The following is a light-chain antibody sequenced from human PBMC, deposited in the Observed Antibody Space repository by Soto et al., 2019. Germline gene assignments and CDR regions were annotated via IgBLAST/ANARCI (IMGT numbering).Light chain of an antibody. CDR1: QSGSGSS. Sequence: EFVLTQSPGTLSLSPGERATLSCRASQSGSGSSLDWYQHRPGQAPRLLIDGVSNKATGVPDRFSGSRSGPHFTVTIRRLERENFAEYFFQQYVTSRLTFGPGTKVDNK. J-gene: IGKJ3*01. CDR3: QQYVTSRLT. CDR2: GVS. V-gene: IGKV3-20*01.